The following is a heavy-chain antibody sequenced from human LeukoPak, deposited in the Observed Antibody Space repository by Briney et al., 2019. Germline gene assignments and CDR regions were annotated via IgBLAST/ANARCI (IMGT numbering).Heavy chain of an antibody. J-gene: IGHJ2*01. CDR2: INHSGST. CDR1: GGSFSGYY. Sequence: SETLSLTCAVYGGSFSGYYWSWIRQPPGKGLEWVGEINHSGSTNYNPSLKSRVTISVDTSKNQFSLKLSSVTAAATAVYYCARGSGYSYSRAVRVKRDWYFDLWGRSTLVTVSS. CDR3: ARGSGYSYSRAVRVKRDWYFDL. D-gene: IGHD5-18*01. V-gene: IGHV4-34*01.